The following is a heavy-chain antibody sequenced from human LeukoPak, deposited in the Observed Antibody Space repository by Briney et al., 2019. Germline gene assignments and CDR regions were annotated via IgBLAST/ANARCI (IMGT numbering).Heavy chain of an antibody. CDR3: ARDFRAAFDP. V-gene: IGHV3-21*04. CDR1: GFTFSRNA. D-gene: IGHD3-10*01. Sequence: GGSLRLSCAASGFTFSRNAMNWVRQAPGKRLEWVSFISSSSNYMSYADSVKGRFTISRGNAKNSLYLQMNSLRAEDTAVYYCARDFRAAFDPWGQGTLVTVSS. J-gene: IGHJ5*02. CDR2: ISSSSNYM.